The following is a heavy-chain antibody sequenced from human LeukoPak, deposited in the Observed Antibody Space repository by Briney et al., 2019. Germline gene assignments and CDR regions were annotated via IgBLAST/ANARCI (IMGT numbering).Heavy chain of an antibody. CDR3: ARVVWQWLAEP. J-gene: IGHJ5*02. CDR2: IYYSGST. V-gene: IGHV4-59*08. CDR1: GGSISSYY. Sequence: SETLSLTCTVSGGSISSYYWSWIRQPPGKGLEWIGYIYYSGSTNYNPSLKSRVTISVDTSKNQFSLKLSSVTAADTAVYYCARVVWQWLAEPWGQGTLVTVSS. D-gene: IGHD6-19*01.